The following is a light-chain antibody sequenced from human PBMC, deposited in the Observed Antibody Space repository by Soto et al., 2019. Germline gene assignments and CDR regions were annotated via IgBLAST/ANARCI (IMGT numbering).Light chain of an antibody. CDR3: CSYAGSSTLL. J-gene: IGLJ3*02. V-gene: IGLV2-23*01. Sequence: QSALTQPASVSGSPGQSITISCTGTSSDVGSYNLVSWYQQHPGKAPKLMIYEGSKRPSGVSNRFSGSKSGNTACLTISGLQAEDEADYYCCSYAGSSTLLFGGGTKLTVL. CDR2: EGS. CDR1: SSDVGSYNL.